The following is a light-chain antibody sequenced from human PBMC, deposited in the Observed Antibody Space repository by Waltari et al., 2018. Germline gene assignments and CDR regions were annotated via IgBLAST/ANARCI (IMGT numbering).Light chain of an antibody. CDR3: AGWDERLEGWV. CDR1: SSNSGRYS. Sequence: QSVLTQAPSASGTPGQRVTISCSGSSSNSGRYSANWYQQLPGAAPRLLIYNNDQRPSGVPDRFSGYGSGASASLAISGLQSEDEADYYCAGWDERLEGWVFGGGTRLTVL. J-gene: IGLJ3*02. V-gene: IGLV1-44*01. CDR2: NND.